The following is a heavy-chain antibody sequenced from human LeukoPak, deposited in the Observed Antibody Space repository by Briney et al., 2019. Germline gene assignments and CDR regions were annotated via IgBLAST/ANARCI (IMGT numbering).Heavy chain of an antibody. D-gene: IGHD3-10*01. Sequence: GGSLRLSCVASGLTFSNSAMTWVRQGPGKGLERVSSISGETNNTYYSDSVKGRFTVSRDNSKNTVFLQMNDLTIEDTAIYYCAKRYSDGGFDPWGQGTLVTVSS. J-gene: IGHJ5*02. CDR1: GLTFSNSA. V-gene: IGHV3-23*01. CDR2: ISGETNNT. CDR3: AKRYSDGGFDP.